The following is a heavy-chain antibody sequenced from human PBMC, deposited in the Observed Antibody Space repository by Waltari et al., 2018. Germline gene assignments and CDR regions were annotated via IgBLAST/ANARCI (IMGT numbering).Heavy chain of an antibody. V-gene: IGHV1-2*06. Sequence: QVQLVQSGAEVKKAGASVQVSCKAYGSPLPDFFIHGVRQAPGQGLEWMGRINPNRGDTSYAQRFQGRVTMTGDTSITTAYMELTGLRSDDTAIYYCARSGGGTTTFGVAEWGQGSLVTVSS. CDR1: GSPLPDFF. CDR2: INPNRGDT. CDR3: ARSGGGTTTFGVAE. D-gene: IGHD3-3*01. J-gene: IGHJ4*02.